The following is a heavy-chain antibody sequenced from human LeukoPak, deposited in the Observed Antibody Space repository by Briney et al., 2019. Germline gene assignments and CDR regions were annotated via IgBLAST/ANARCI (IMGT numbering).Heavy chain of an antibody. J-gene: IGHJ3*02. CDR2: IYHSGGT. CDR1: GGSISSSNW. D-gene: IGHD6-13*01. V-gene: IGHV4-4*02. Sequence: PSETLSLTCAVSGGSISSSNWWSWVRQPPGKGLEWIGEIYHSGGTNYNPSLKSRVTISVDKSKNQFSLKLSSVTAADTAVYYCARGSREQLVMGAFDIWGQGTMATVSS. CDR3: ARGSREQLVMGAFDI.